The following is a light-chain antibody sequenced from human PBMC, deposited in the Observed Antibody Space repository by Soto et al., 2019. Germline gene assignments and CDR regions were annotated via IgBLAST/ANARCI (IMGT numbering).Light chain of an antibody. CDR2: EVK. V-gene: IGLV2-18*02. CDR3: SSYTSTTSVV. CDR1: SSDVGGYNR. J-gene: IGLJ2*01. Sequence: QSALTQPPSVSGSPGQSVTISCTGTSSDVGGYNRVSWYQQPPGTAPKLIIYEVKNRPSGVPDRFSGSKSGNTASLTISGLQADDEAYYYCSSYTSTTSVVFGGGTKL.